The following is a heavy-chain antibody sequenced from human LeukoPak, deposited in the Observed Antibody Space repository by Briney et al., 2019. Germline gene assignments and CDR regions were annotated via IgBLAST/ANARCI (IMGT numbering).Heavy chain of an antibody. CDR2: IYYSGST. J-gene: IGHJ4*02. Sequence: PSETLSLTCTVSGGSISSGDYYWSWIRQPPEKGLEWIGYIYYSGSTYYNPSLKSRVSISLDTSKNQFSLKLSSVTAADTAVYYCARFTSGLWARFFDYWGQGTLVTVSS. CDR3: ARFTSGLWARFFDY. D-gene: IGHD3-3*01. CDR1: GGSISSGDYY. V-gene: IGHV4-30-4*01.